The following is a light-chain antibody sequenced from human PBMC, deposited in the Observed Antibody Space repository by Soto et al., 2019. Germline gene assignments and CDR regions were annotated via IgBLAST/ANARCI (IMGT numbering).Light chain of an antibody. V-gene: IGLV2-11*01. CDR2: DVY. CDR3: CSYAGSHTLV. CDR1: SSDIGTYNY. Sequence: QSAPTQPPSVSGSPGQSVTISCTGTSSDIGTYNYVFWYQQYPGKSPKLMIYDVYKRPAGVPARFSASKSGNTASLTISGLQTEDEADYHCCSYAGSHTLVFGGGTKVTVL. J-gene: IGLJ3*02.